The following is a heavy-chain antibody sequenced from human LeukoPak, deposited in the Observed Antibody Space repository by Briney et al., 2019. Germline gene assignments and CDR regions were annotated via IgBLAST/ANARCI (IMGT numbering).Heavy chain of an antibody. D-gene: IGHD2-2*02. Sequence: ASVKVSCKASGYTFIDYYIHWVRQAPGQGLEWMGWINPNSGGSKSAQKFQGRVTMTGDTSISTAYMELSSLRSDDTAVYYCARGYFVVLPAAILGFDYWGQGTLVTVSS. J-gene: IGHJ4*02. CDR2: INPNSGGS. V-gene: IGHV1-2*02. CDR1: GYTFIDYY. CDR3: ARGYFVVLPAAILGFDY.